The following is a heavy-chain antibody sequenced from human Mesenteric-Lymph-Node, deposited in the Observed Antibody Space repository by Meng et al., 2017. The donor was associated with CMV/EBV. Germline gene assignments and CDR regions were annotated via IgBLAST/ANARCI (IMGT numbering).Heavy chain of an antibody. D-gene: IGHD6-13*01. V-gene: IGHV3-23*01. Sequence: CTASGFTFRNYAMSWVRQAPGKGLEWVSTVTGGGAGTHYADSVKGRFTISRDNSNNTLYLQMNSLRAEDTAVYYCARESGTRAFDIWGQGTMVTVSS. J-gene: IGHJ3*02. CDR2: VTGGGAGT. CDR1: GFTFRNYA. CDR3: ARESGTRAFDI.